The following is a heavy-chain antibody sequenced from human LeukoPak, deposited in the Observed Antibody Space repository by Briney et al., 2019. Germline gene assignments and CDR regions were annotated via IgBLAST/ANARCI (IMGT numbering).Heavy chain of an antibody. CDR1: GFNLNSYM. CDR2: ISSTGSYI. V-gene: IGHV3-21*01. D-gene: IGHD6-6*01. J-gene: IGHJ4*02. Sequence: GGSLRLSCAASGFNLNSYMLNWVRQAPGKGLEWVSSISSTGSYIYYADSVKGRFTISRDNAQNSLLLQMDGLRDEDTAVYFCARDAGASLLVRGHFDHWGQGTLVTVSS. CDR3: ARDAGASLLVRGHFDH.